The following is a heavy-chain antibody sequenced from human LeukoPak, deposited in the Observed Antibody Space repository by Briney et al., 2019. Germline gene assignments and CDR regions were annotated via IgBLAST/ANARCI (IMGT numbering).Heavy chain of an antibody. CDR2: IYYSGST. Sequence: PSETLSLTCTVSGGSISSYYWSWIRQPPGKGLEWIGYIYYSGSTNYNPSLKSRVTISVDKSKNQFSLKLSSVTAADTAVYYCARLEVLTVATNYFDYWGQGTLVTVSS. D-gene: IGHD4-17*01. V-gene: IGHV4-59*08. CDR1: GGSISSYY. CDR3: ARLEVLTVATNYFDY. J-gene: IGHJ4*02.